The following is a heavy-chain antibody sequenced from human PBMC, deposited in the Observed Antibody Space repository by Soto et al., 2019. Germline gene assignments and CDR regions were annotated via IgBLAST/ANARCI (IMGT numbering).Heavy chain of an antibody. V-gene: IGHV4-59*08. D-gene: IGHD4-4*01. CDR2: IYYSGST. J-gene: IGHJ4*02. CDR1: GGSVSSCY. CDR3: ARHSNRNYGLYYFDY. Sequence: SETLSLTCTVSGGSVSSCYWSWIRQPPGKGLEWIGYIYYSGSTKYNPSLKSRVTMSVDTSNNQFSLKMSSVTAADTAVYYCARHSNRNYGLYYFDYWGLGALVTVSS.